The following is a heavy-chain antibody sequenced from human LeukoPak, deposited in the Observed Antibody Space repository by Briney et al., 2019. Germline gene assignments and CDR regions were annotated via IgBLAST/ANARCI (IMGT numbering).Heavy chain of an antibody. CDR2: IYYSGST. V-gene: IGHV4-59*01. J-gene: IGHJ4*02. D-gene: IGHD6-19*01. CDR1: GGSISSYY. Sequence: SETLSLTCTVSGGSISSYYWSWIRQPPGKGLEWIGYIYYSGSTNYNPSLKSRVTISVDTSKNQFSLKLSSVTAADTAVYYCARDPKSSSGLLIDYWGQGTLVTVSS. CDR3: ARDPKSSSGLLIDY.